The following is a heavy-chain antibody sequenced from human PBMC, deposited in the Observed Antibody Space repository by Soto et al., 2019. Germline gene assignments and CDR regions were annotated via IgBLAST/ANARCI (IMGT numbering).Heavy chain of an antibody. CDR3: ARGVLTGERIDAFDI. D-gene: IGHD7-27*01. V-gene: IGHV1-3*01. CDR2: INAGNGNT. Sequence: ASVKVSCKASGYTFTSYAMHWVRQAPGQRLEWMGWINAGNGNTKYSQKFQGRVTITRDTSASTAYMELSSLRSEDTAVYYCARGVLTGERIDAFDIWGQGTMVTVSS. J-gene: IGHJ3*02. CDR1: GYTFTSYA.